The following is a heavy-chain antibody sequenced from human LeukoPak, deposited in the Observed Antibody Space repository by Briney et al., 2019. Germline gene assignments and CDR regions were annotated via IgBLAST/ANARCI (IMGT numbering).Heavy chain of an antibody. D-gene: IGHD1-26*01. CDR1: GGXISNYY. CDR2: IYYSGST. Sequence: SETLSLTCTVSGGXISNYYCSWIRQPPGKGREWIGHIYYSGSTNYNPSLKSRVNISVGTSKKKFSLKLSSATAADTAVYYCARHGGGSYPILEPWAFDIWGRGTMVTVSS. CDR3: ARHGGGSYPILEPWAFDI. J-gene: IGHJ3*02. V-gene: IGHV4-59*08.